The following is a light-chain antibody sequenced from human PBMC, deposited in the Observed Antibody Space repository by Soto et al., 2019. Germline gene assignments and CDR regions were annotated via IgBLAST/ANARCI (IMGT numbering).Light chain of an antibody. J-gene: IGLJ1*01. CDR2: GNS. CDR3: QSYDSSLSGYV. Sequence: QAVVTQPPSVSGAPGERVTISCTGSSSNIGTLYDAHWYQQLPGTAPKLLIFGNSNRPSGVPDRFSGSKSGTSASLAITGLQAEDEADYYCQSYDSSLSGYVFGTGTKVTVL. CDR1: SSNIGTLYD. V-gene: IGLV1-40*01.